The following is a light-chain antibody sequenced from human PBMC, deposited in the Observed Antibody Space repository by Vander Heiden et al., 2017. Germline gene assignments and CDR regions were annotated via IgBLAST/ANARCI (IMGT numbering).Light chain of an antibody. V-gene: IGKV3-15*01. Sequence: EIVMTQSPATLSVSPGERATLSCRASQSVSSNLAWYQQKPGQAPRLLIYGASTRATGIPARFSDSGYGTEFTLTISSRQSEDFAVYYCQQENNWHPWTFGQGTKVEIK. CDR1: QSVSSN. CDR3: QQENNWHPWT. CDR2: GAS. J-gene: IGKJ1*01.